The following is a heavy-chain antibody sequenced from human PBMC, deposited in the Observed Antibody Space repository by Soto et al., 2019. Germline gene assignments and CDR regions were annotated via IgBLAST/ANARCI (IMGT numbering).Heavy chain of an antibody. CDR1: GDSISSYY. V-gene: IGHV4-59*08. D-gene: IGHD3-16*01. J-gene: IGHJ6*02. CDR2: IYYSGST. Sequence: QVQLQESGPGLVKPSEALSLTCTVSGDSISSYYWNWIRQPPGKGLEWIGYIYYSGSTNYNPSLKRRVTLSVDPSKNQFSLKLSSVTAADTAVYYCASWGRSRELDVWGQGTTVTVSS. CDR3: ASWGRSRELDV.